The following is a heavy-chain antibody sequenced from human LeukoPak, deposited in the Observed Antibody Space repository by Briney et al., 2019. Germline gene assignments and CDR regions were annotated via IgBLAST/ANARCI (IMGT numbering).Heavy chain of an antibody. Sequence: SETLSLTCTVSGGSISSYYWSWIRQPAGKGLEWIGRIYIGDSTNYNPSLKSRVTMSLDTSKNQFSLKLSSVTAADTAVYYCARGQGQQLTTIFDYWGQGTLVTVSS. J-gene: IGHJ4*02. CDR2: IYIGDST. CDR3: ARGQGQQLTTIFDY. D-gene: IGHD6-13*01. CDR1: GGSISSYY. V-gene: IGHV4-4*07.